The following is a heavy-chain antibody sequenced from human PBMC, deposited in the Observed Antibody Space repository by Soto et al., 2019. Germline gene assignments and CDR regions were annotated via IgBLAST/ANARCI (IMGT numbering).Heavy chain of an antibody. V-gene: IGHV4-31*03. D-gene: IGHD4-4*01. J-gene: IGHJ5*02. CDR3: ERLRGGNYNWFDP. Sequence: QVQLQESGPGLVKPSQTLSLTCTVSGGSISSGGYYWSWIRQHPGKGLEWIGYIYYSGSTYYNPSLKSRVTISVDTSKNQFSLKLSSVTAADTAVYYCERLRGGNYNWFDPWGQGTLVTVSS. CDR2: IYYSGST. CDR1: GGSISSGGYY.